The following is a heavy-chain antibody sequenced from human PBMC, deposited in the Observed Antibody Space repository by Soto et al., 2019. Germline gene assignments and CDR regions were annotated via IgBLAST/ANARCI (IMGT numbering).Heavy chain of an antibody. J-gene: IGHJ4*02. V-gene: IGHV1-69*02. D-gene: IGHD4-17*01. Sequence: GASVKVSCKASGGTFSSYTISWVRQAPGQGLEWMGRIIPILGIANYAQKFQGRVTITADKSTSTAYMELSSLRSEDTAVYYCAGVSTLDYGDHYYFDYRGQGTLVTVSS. CDR3: AGVSTLDYGDHYYFDY. CDR2: IIPILGIA. CDR1: GGTFSSYT.